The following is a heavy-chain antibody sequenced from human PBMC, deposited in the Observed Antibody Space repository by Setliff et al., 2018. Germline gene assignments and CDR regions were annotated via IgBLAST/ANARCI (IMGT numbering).Heavy chain of an antibody. V-gene: IGHV4-4*07. CDR2: IFGSGST. Sequence: PSETLSLTCTVSGGSVNSHYWSWIRQPPGKGLEWIGRIFGSGSTNYNPSLKSRVTMSIDTSKNQFFLKVRSGTAADTAVYCCARDRGSNNSPEDFDYWGLGTLVTVSS. CDR1: GGSVNSHY. J-gene: IGHJ4*02. D-gene: IGHD1-1*01. CDR3: ARDRGSNNSPEDFDY.